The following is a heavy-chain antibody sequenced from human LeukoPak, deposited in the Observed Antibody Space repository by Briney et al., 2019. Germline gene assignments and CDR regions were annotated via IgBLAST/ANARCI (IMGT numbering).Heavy chain of an antibody. CDR2: INHSGST. CDR3: ARVVITTFDY. V-gene: IGHV4-34*01. CDR1: GGSFSGYY. J-gene: IGHJ4*02. D-gene: IGHD3-22*01. Sequence: SETLSLTCAVYGGSFSGYYWSWIRQPPGKGLEWIGEINHSGSTNYNPSPTSRVTISVYTSKNQVSLKLSSVTAAATAVYYCARVVITTFDYWGQGTLVTVSS.